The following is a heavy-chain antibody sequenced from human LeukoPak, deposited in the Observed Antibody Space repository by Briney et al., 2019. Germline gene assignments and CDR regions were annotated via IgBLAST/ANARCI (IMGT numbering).Heavy chain of an antibody. CDR1: GFSFTNYW. V-gene: IGHV3-7*01. D-gene: IGHD2-15*01. Sequence: WGSLRLTCAASGFSFTNYWMSWGRHPPGKGLEWVANVKEDGTTKQYVDSAKGRFPISRDNAKNTLYLQLDSPRAEDTAVYYCVSQEVVPHWGQGTLVSVSS. CDR3: VSQEVVPH. CDR2: VKEDGTTK. J-gene: IGHJ4*02.